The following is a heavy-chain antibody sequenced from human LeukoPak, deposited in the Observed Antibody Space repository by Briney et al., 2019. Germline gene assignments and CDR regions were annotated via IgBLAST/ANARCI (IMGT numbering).Heavy chain of an antibody. CDR1: GGSITNNW. CDR2: IYHSGST. Sequence: SGTLSLTCVVSGGSITNNWWSWVRQPPGKGLEWIGEIYHSGSTTYNPSLKSRVTISIDTSKTQFSLKLSSVTAADTAVYYCARNGYYSVDYWGQGTLVTVSS. D-gene: IGHD4-17*01. CDR3: ARNGYYSVDY. V-gene: IGHV4-4*02. J-gene: IGHJ4*02.